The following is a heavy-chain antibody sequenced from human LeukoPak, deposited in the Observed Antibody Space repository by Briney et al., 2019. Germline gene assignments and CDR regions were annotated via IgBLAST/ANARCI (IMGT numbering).Heavy chain of an antibody. CDR1: GYTFTSYG. J-gene: IGHJ5*02. Sequence: GASVKVSCKASGYTFTSYGISWVRQAPGQGVEWMGWMSVYNGNTNYAQKLQGRVTMTTDTSTSTAYMELRSLRSDDTAVYYCARVGPQGYCSSTSCSAHDWFDPWGQGTLVTVSS. CDR3: ARVGPQGYCSSTSCSAHDWFDP. CDR2: MSVYNGNT. V-gene: IGHV1-18*01. D-gene: IGHD2-2*01.